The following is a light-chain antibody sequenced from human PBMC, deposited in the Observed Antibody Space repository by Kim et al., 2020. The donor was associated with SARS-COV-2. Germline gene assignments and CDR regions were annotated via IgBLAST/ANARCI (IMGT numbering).Light chain of an antibody. Sequence: VGGRVTITCRASQDINNWLACYQNKPGKAPNVLIYGATNSQSGIPSRFSGSGSGTEFTHTISSLQPEDFATYYCQQGNVFPLTFGGGAKVEIK. CDR3: QQGNVFPLT. V-gene: IGKV1-12*01. CDR1: QDINNW. J-gene: IGKJ4*01. CDR2: GAT.